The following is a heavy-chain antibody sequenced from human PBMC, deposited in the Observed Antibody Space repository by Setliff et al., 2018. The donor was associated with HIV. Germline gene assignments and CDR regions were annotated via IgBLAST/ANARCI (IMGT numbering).Heavy chain of an antibody. V-gene: IGHV4-4*07. CDR3: ARDSELGLNYHYGMDV. Sequence: PSETLSLTCTVSGGSISSHYWSWIRQPAGKGLEWIGRIYTSGNTNYNPSLKSRVTMSVDTSKNQFSLKLSSVTAADTAVYYCARDSELGLNYHYGMDVWDQGTTVTVSS. D-gene: IGHD1-26*01. CDR2: IYTSGNT. CDR1: GGSISSHY. J-gene: IGHJ6*02.